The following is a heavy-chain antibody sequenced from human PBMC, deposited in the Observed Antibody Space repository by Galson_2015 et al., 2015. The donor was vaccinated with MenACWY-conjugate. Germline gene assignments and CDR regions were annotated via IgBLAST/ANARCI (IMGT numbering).Heavy chain of an antibody. V-gene: IGHV3-21*01. CDR2: ISSSRSYT. D-gene: IGHD4-23*01. CDR1: GFTFSTYR. CDR3: ARDAAYGGNSYYYYGMDV. Sequence: SLRLSCAASGFTFSTYRLNWVRQAPGKGLEWVSSISSSRSYTYYADSVKGRFTISRDNAKNSLYLQMNSLRAGDTAVYYCARDAAYGGNSYYYYGMDVWGQGTTVTVSS. J-gene: IGHJ6*02.